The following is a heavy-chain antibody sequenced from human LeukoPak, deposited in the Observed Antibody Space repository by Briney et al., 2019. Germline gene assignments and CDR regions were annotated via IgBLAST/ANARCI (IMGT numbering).Heavy chain of an antibody. Sequence: SETLSLTRALSGGSLSRSIGGRGARAPPGKGGEWSGEIYHSGSTTYNPSLKSRVTISVDKSTNQFSLKLSSVTAADTAVYYCARKYSSGWYLLPGAFDIWGQGTMVTVSS. CDR2: IYHSGST. D-gene: IGHD6-13*01. CDR1: GGSLSRSIG. CDR3: ARKYSSGWYLLPGAFDI. V-gene: IGHV4-4*02. J-gene: IGHJ3*02.